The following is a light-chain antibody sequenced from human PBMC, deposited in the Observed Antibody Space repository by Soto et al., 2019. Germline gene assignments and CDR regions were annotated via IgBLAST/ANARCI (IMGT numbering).Light chain of an antibody. V-gene: IGLV2-14*01. J-gene: IGLJ1*01. Sequence: QSVLTQPASVSGSRGQPITISCTGTSSDVGSFDSVAWYQHNPGKAPKLMIYDVSNRPSGVSSRFSGSKSGNTASLSISGLQTEDEANYYCSSFTTSSTLVFGTGTKVTVL. CDR3: SSFTTSSTLV. CDR1: SSDVGSFDS. CDR2: DVS.